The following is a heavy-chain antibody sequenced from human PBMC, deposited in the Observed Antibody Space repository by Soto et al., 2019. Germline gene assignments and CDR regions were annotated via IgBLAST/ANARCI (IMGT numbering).Heavy chain of an antibody. Sequence: SVKVSCKASGGTFSSYTISWVRQAPGQGLKWMGRIIPILGIANYAQKFQGRVTITADKSTSTAYMELSSLRSEDTAVYYCARDSSDVVAATYYFDYWGQGTLVTVSS. D-gene: IGHD2-15*01. CDR3: ARDSSDVVAATYYFDY. V-gene: IGHV1-69*04. J-gene: IGHJ4*02. CDR1: GGTFSSYT. CDR2: IIPILGIA.